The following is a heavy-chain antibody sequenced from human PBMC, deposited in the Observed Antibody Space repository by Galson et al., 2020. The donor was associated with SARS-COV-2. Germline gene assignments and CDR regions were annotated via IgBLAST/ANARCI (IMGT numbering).Heavy chain of an antibody. D-gene: IGHD3-10*01. V-gene: IGHV3-53*01. CDR2: MNIDDTT. CDR3: AGDGGHTYGWVWFAP. Sequence: GGSLRLSCVASGLSVISNYMIWVRQAPGKGLEWVSVMNIDDTTHYADSVKGRFTFSRDTSQNTIFLQMNNLRVEDTALYFCAGDGGHTYGWVWFAPWCQGALVTVAP. J-gene: IGHJ5*02. CDR1: GLSVISNY.